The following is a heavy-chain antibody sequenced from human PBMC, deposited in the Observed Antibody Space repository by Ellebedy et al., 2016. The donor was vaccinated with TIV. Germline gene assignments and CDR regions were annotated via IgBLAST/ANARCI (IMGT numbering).Heavy chain of an antibody. D-gene: IGHD3-22*01. CDR1: GGSISSYY. CDR2: IYTSENT. J-gene: IGHJ4*02. V-gene: IGHV4-4*07. CDR3: ARLSYYDSSGYYRYYFDY. Sequence: SETLSLXCTVSGGSISSYYWSWIRQPAGKGLEWIGRIYTSENTNYNPSLKSRVTMSVDTSKNQFSLKLSSVTAADTAVYYCARLSYYDSSGYYRYYFDYWGQGTLVTVSS.